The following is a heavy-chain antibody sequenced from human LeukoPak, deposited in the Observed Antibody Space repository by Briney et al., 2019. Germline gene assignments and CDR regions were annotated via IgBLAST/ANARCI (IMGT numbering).Heavy chain of an antibody. D-gene: IGHD1-26*01. CDR1: GFTFSSYS. V-gene: IGHV3-53*01. CDR3: ARDLWYNGDRGG. Sequence: GGSLRLSCAASGFTFSSYSMNWVRQAPGKGLEWVSVMYSGGSSYYADSVKGRFTISRDNSKNTLFLQMDNLRAEDTAVYYCARDLWYNGDRGGWGQGTLVTVSS. CDR2: MYSGGSS. J-gene: IGHJ4*02.